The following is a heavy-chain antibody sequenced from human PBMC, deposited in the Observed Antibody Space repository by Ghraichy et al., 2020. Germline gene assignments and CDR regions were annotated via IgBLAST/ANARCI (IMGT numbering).Heavy chain of an antibody. J-gene: IGHJ2*01. CDR3: ARTPVVPATKGYWYSDL. V-gene: IGHV1-69*13. CDR2: IIPIFGTA. D-gene: IGHD2-2*01. Sequence: SVKVSCKASGGTFSSYGISWVRQAPGQGLEWMGGIIPIFGTANYAQKFQGRVTITADESTSTAYMDLSSLRSEDTAVYYCARTPVVPATKGYWYSDLWGRGTLVTVSP. CDR1: GGTFSSYG.